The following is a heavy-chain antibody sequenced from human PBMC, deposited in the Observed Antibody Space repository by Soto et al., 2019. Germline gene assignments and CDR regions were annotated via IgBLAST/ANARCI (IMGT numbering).Heavy chain of an antibody. CDR2: ISGSGGRT. Sequence: GGSLRLSCAASGFTFSSYAMSWVRQAPGKGLEWVSAISGSGGRTSYEDSVKGRFTISRDNSKNTLYLQMNSLRAEDTAVYYCAKDLTEYDFWSGYSFWAFDYWGQGTLVTVSS. V-gene: IGHV3-23*01. CDR1: GFTFSSYA. D-gene: IGHD3-3*01. J-gene: IGHJ4*02. CDR3: AKDLTEYDFWSGYSFWAFDY.